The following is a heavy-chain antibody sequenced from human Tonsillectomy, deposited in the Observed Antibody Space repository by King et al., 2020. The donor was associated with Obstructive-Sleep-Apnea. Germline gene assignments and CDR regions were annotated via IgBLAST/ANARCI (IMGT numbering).Heavy chain of an antibody. CDR3: ARFGSRSSGWRDFDY. D-gene: IGHD6-19*01. Sequence: QLQLQESGPGLVKPSGTLSLTCAVSGGSISSSNWWSWVRQPPGKGLECIGEIYHSGSTNYNPSLKSRVTISVDKSKNQFSLKLSSVTAADTAVYYCARFGSRSSGWRDFDYWGQGTLVTVSS. CDR1: GGSISSSNW. CDR2: IYHSGST. J-gene: IGHJ4*02. V-gene: IGHV4-4*02.